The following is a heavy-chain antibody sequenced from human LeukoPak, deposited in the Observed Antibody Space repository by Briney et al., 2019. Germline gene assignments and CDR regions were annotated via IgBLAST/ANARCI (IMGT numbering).Heavy chain of an antibody. D-gene: IGHD6-13*01. CDR3: AKRDDSSSWTAFDI. J-gene: IGHJ3*02. Sequence: PGGSLRLSCAASVFTFSSSAMTWVRQAPGKGLEWVSSISGSGVSTYYADSVKGRFTISRENSKNTVYLQMNSLRAEDTAVYYCAKRDDSSSWTAFDIWGQGTMVTVSS. CDR2: ISGSGVST. CDR1: VFTFSSSA. V-gene: IGHV3-23*01.